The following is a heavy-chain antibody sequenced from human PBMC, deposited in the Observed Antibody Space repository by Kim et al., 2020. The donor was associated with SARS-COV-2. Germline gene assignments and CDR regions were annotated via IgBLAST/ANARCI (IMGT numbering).Heavy chain of an antibody. CDR3: ARRSTPKRGYDLTMKTGWYYFDD. CDR1: GGSISSSSYY. CDR2: IYYSGST. J-gene: IGHJ4*02. V-gene: IGHV4-39*01. D-gene: IGHD5-12*01. Sequence: SETLSLTCTVSGGSISSSSYYWGWIRQPPGKGLEWIGSIYYSGSTYYNPSLKSRVTISVDTSKNQFSLKLSSVTAADTAVYYCARRSTPKRGYDLTMKTGWYYFDDWGQGTLVTVSS.